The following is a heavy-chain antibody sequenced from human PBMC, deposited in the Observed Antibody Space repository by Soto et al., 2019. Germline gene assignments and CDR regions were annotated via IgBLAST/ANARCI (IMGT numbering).Heavy chain of an antibody. D-gene: IGHD2-2*01. CDR3: ARAPPPLYCSSTSCYLFAY. V-gene: IGHV1-18*01. Sequence: VASVKVSCKASGYTFTSYGISWVRQAPGQGLEWMGWISAYNGNTNYAQKLQGRVTMTTDTSTSTAYMELRSLRSDDTAVYYCARAPPPLYCSSTSCYLFAYWGQGTLVTVSS. J-gene: IGHJ4*02. CDR1: GYTFTSYG. CDR2: ISAYNGNT.